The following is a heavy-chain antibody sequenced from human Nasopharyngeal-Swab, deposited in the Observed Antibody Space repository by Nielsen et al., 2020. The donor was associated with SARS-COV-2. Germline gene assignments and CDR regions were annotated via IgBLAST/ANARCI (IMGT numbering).Heavy chain of an antibody. D-gene: IGHD2-21*02. CDR1: GFTFSDYY. J-gene: IGHJ4*02. V-gene: IGHV3-11*01. CDR2: ISSSGSTI. Sequence: GESLKISCAASGFTFSDYYMSWIRQAPGKGLEWVSYISSSGSTIYYADSVKGRFTISRDNAKNSLYLQMNSLRAEDTAVYYCARALPDTYCGGDCYYNWGQGTLVTVSS. CDR3: ARALPDTYCGGDCYYN.